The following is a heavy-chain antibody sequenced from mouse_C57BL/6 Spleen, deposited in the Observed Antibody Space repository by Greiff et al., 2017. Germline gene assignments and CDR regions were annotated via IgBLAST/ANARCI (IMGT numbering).Heavy chain of an antibody. Sequence: QVQLQQPGAELVRPGSSVKLSCKASGYTFTSYWMHWVKQRPIQGLEWIGNIDPSDSETHYNQKFKDKATLTVDKSSSTAYMQLSSLTSEDSAVYCCARSGGYWYFDVWGTGTTVTVSS. CDR2: IDPSDSET. CDR1: GYTFTSYW. CDR3: ARSGGYWYFDV. V-gene: IGHV1-52*01. J-gene: IGHJ1*03.